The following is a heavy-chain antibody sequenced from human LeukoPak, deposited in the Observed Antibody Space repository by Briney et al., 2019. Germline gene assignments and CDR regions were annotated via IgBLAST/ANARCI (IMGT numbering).Heavy chain of an antibody. CDR1: GGSISSSSYY. J-gene: IGHJ6*03. Sequence: SETLSLTCTVSGGSISSSSYYWGWIRQPPGKGLEWIGSIYYSGSTYYNPSLKSRVTISVDTSKNQFSLKLSSVTAADTAVYYCARHKGPHHLYYYYYMDVWGKGTTVTVSS. V-gene: IGHV4-39*01. CDR2: IYYSGST. CDR3: ARHKGPHHLYYYYYMDV.